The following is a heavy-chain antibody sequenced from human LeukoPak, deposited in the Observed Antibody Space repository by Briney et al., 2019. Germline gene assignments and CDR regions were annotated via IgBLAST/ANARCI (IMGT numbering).Heavy chain of an antibody. D-gene: IGHD1-26*01. CDR3: TRDSGTYNWLDP. CDR1: GCTFSGSA. Sequence: PGGSLKLSCAVSGCTFSGSAIHWVRQSSGKGLEWVGHIDKKDNFYATTSAASVTGRFTISRDDSKNTAYLQMNSLKTEDTALYYCTRDSGTYNWLDPWGQGTLVTVSS. J-gene: IGHJ5*02. CDR2: IDKKDNFYAT. V-gene: IGHV3-73*01.